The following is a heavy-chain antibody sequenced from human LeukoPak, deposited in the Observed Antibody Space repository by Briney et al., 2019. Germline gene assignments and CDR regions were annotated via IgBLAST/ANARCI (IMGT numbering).Heavy chain of an antibody. CDR1: GGSISSYY. J-gene: IGHJ4*02. Sequence: PETLSLTCTVSGGSISSYYWSWIRQPPGKGLEWIGYIYYSGSTNYNPSLKSRVTISVDTSKNQFSLKLSSVTAADTAVYYCARGLGVVTATLDHWGQGTLVTVSS. CDR3: ARGLGVVTATLDH. V-gene: IGHV4-59*08. CDR2: IYYSGST. D-gene: IGHD2-21*02.